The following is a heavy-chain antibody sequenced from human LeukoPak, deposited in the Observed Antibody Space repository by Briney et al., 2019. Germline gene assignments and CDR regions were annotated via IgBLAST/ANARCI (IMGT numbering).Heavy chain of an antibody. V-gene: IGHV3-23*01. CDR2: ISSSADST. D-gene: IGHD4-23*01. J-gene: IGHJ4*02. Sequence: TGGSLRLSCEASGFTYSSYAMSWVRQAPGKGLAWVSVISSSADSTYYADSVKGRFTISRDNSKNTLYLQMNNLRADDTAVYYCAKPLEKYIYGGNFDYWGQGILVTVSS. CDR3: AKPLEKYIYGGNFDY. CDR1: GFTYSSYA.